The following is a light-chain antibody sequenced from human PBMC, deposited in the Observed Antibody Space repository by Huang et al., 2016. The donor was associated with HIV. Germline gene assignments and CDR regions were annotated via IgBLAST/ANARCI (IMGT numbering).Light chain of an antibody. J-gene: IGKJ2*01. CDR2: VAS. Sequence: DIVMTQSPLSLSVAPGEPASISCTSRQRLLNRNGNYYVDWYQQKPGQSPQLLVYVASNRDTGVPDRFSGSGSGKDFTLKISGAEADDVDVYYCMQTLQTPYTFGQGTKLEIK. V-gene: IGKV2-28*01. CDR3: MQTLQTPYT. CDR1: QRLLNRNGNYY.